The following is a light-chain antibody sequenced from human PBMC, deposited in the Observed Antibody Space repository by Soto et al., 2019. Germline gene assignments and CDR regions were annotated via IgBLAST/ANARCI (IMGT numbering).Light chain of an antibody. CDR2: DAS. CDR1: QSVGSY. Sequence: EIVLTQSPATLSLSPGERATLSCRASQSVGSYLAWFQQKPGQAPRLLIYDASNRATGIPARFSGSGSGTVFSLTISSLELEDFAVYYCQQSNNWLGFTFGPGTKVDIK. V-gene: IGKV3-11*01. CDR3: QQSNNWLGFT. J-gene: IGKJ3*01.